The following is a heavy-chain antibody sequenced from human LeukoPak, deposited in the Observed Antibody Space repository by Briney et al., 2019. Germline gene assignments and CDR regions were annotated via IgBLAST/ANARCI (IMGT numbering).Heavy chain of an antibody. J-gene: IGHJ4*02. CDR1: GASISVW. Sequence: SETLSLTCDVSGASISVWWSWIRQPAGKGLGWIGRMYTDGDTNYNPALKSRVTVSVDTSKNLFSLKLISVTAADTAVYYCARAPAGCGGICPFDSWGQGTLVTVSS. D-gene: IGHD2-15*01. V-gene: IGHV4-4*07. CDR3: ARAPAGCGGICPFDS. CDR2: MYTDGDT.